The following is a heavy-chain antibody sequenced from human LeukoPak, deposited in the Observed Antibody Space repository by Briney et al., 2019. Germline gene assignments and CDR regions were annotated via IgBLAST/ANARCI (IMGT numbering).Heavy chain of an antibody. V-gene: IGHV1-3*01. CDR3: TIGLAGDWDAFDI. D-gene: IGHD6-19*01. CDR1: GYTFTTCA. J-gene: IGHJ3*02. CDR2: IHADSGNT. Sequence: ASVKVSCKTSGYTFTTCAVHWVRQAPGQGLEWMGWIHADSGNTKYSQKLQGRVAIARDTSASIIYMELTSLRIEDTAVYFCTIGLAGDWDAFDIWGLGTMVTVSS.